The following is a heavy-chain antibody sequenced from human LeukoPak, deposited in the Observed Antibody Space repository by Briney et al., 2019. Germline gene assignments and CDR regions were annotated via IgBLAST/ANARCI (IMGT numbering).Heavy chain of an antibody. CDR3: AKDGQVGAIGYFDY. Sequence: PRTSLRLSCAASGFIFSTYGMHWVRQAPGKGLEWVAVVWSGGNNKYYSDSVKGRFTISRDNSKNTLYLEMNSLRAEDTAVYYCAKDGQVGAIGYFDYRGQGTLVTVSS. J-gene: IGHJ4*02. V-gene: IGHV3-33*06. D-gene: IGHD1-26*01. CDR2: VWSGGNNK. CDR1: GFIFSTYG.